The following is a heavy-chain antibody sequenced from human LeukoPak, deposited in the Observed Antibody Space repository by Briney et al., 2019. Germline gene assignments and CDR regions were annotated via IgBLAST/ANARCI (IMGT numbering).Heavy chain of an antibody. J-gene: IGHJ6*04. V-gene: IGHV4-34*01. CDR1: GGSFSGYY. CDR2: INHSGST. D-gene: IGHD3-3*01. CDR3: ARLYDFWSGSMDV. Sequence: PSGTLSLTCAVYGGSFSGYYWNWIRQPPGKGLEWIGEINHSGSTNYNPSLKSRVTTSVDTSKNQFSLKLSSVTAADTAVYYCARLYDFWSGSMDVWGKGTTVTVSS.